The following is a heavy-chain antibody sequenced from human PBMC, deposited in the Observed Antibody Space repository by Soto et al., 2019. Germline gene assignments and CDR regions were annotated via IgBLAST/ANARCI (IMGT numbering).Heavy chain of an antibody. CDR1: GFRFGDHY. Sequence: VGSLRLSCAASGFRFGDHYMTWIRQAPGKGLEWVSKISGDGTTTYYADSVKGRFTVSRDNAKNSLKLSSVTAADTAVYYCARGGWFDPWGQGTLVTVSS. J-gene: IGHJ5*02. CDR3: ARGGWFDP. V-gene: IGHV3-11*04. CDR2: ISGDGTTT.